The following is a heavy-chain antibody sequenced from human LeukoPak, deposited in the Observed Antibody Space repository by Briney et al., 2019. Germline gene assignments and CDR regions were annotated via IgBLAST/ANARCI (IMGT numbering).Heavy chain of an antibody. CDR3: SLGVRGAGYYYYYMDV. D-gene: IGHD3-10*01. CDR1: GYTFTGYY. CDR2: INPNSGGT. V-gene: IGHV1-2*02. Sequence: ASVKVSCKASGYTFTGYYMHWVRQAPGQGLEWMGWINPNSGGTNYAQKFQGRVTMTRDTSISTAYMELSRLRSDDTAVYYCSLGVRGAGYYYYYMDVWGKGTTVTISS. J-gene: IGHJ6*03.